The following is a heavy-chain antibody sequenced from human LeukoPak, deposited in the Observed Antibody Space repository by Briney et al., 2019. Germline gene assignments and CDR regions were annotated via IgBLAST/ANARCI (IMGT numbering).Heavy chain of an antibody. V-gene: IGHV4-61*02. J-gene: IGHJ4*02. CDR1: GGSISSGSYY. Sequence: SETLSLTCTVSGGSISSGSYYWSWIRQPAGKGLEWIGRIYTSGSTNYNPSLKSRVTISVDTSKNQFSLKLSSVTAADTAVYYCARDLERYGGNSPLGYWGQGTLVTVSS. CDR2: IYTSGST. D-gene: IGHD4-23*01. CDR3: ARDLERYGGNSPLGY.